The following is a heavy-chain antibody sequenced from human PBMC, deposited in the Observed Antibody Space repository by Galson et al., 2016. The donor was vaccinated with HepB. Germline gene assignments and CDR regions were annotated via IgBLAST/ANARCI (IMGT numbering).Heavy chain of an antibody. CDR2: INTDGSST. D-gene: IGHD1-26*01. CDR1: GFTFSSHW. CDR3: ARGGSRPIDY. Sequence: SLRLSCAASGFTFSSHWMHWVRQAPGKGLVWVSRINTDGSSTSYADSVKGRFTISGDNAKNTLYLQMNSLRAEDTAVYYCARGGSRPIDYWGQGTLVTVSS. J-gene: IGHJ4*02. V-gene: IGHV3-74*01.